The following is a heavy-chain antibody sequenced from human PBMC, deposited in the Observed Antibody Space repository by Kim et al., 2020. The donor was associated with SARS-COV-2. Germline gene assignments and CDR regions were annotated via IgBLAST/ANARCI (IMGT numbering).Heavy chain of an antibody. V-gene: IGHV1-3*01. D-gene: IGHD5-12*01. CDR3: ARNILRTTTLDY. CDR2: T. Sequence: TRYSQNFQGGLSLTTDTSASTAYMELISLRSDDSAVYYCARNILRTTTLDYWGQGTLVTVSS. J-gene: IGHJ4*02.